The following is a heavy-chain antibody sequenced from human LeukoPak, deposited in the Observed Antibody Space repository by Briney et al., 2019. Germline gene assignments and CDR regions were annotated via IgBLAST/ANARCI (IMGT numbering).Heavy chain of an antibody. CDR1: GYTFTSYY. Sequence: GASVKVSCKASGYTFTSYYTHWVRQAPGQGLEWMGIINPSGGSTSYAQKFQGRVTMTRDTSTSTVYMELSSLRSGDTAVYYCAGSVGATGYFDYWGQGTLVTVSS. D-gene: IGHD1-26*01. CDR2: INPSGGST. V-gene: IGHV1-46*01. CDR3: AGSVGATGYFDY. J-gene: IGHJ4*02.